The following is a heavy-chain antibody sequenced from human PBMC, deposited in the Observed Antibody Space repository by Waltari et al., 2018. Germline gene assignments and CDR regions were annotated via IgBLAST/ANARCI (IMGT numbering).Heavy chain of an antibody. J-gene: IGHJ6*03. CDR2: VYYTGTN. CDR1: GVSISPYY. Sequence: QVELQESGPGLVKASETLSLTCTVSGVSISPYYWRWIRQPPGKGLEYLGYVYYTGTNNNNPALKKRVPISLDTSKNQFSLKVNSVTAADTAVYYCARADSSTAYFYYYMDVWGTGTTVTVSS. CDR3: ARADSSTAYFYYYMDV. V-gene: IGHV4-59*01. D-gene: IGHD6-13*01.